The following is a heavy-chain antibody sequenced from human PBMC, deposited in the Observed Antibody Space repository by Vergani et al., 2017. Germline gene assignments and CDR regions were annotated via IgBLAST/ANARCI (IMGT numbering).Heavy chain of an antibody. CDR2: INHSGST. D-gene: IGHD1-26*01. CDR3: ARGRAKGGSYFPFDY. Sequence: QVQLQQWGAGLLKPSETLSLTCAVYGGSFSGYYWSWIRQPPGKGLEWIGEINHSGSTNYNPSLKSRVTISVDTSKNQFSLKLSSVTAADTAVYYCARGRAKGGSYFPFDYWGQGTLVTVSS. CDR1: GGSFSGYY. J-gene: IGHJ4*02. V-gene: IGHV4-34*01.